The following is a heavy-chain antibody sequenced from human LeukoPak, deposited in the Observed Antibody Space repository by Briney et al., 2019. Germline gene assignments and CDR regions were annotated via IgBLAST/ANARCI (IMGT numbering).Heavy chain of an antibody. CDR2: IWYDGSNK. D-gene: IGHD2-2*01. Sequence: GGSPRLSCAASGFTFSSYGMHWVRQAPGKGLEWVAVIWYDGSNKYYGDSVKGRFTISRDNSKNTLYLQMNSLRAEDTAVYYCARELIVVVPGARGGYYYHGMDVWGKGTTVTVSS. J-gene: IGHJ6*04. CDR3: ARELIVVVPGARGGYYYHGMDV. CDR1: GFTFSSYG. V-gene: IGHV3-33*01.